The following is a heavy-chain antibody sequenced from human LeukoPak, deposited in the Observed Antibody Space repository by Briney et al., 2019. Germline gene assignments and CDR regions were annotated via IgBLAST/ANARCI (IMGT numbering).Heavy chain of an antibody. J-gene: IGHJ6*02. V-gene: IGHV1-69*04. Sequence: ASVKVSCKASGGTFSSYAISRVRQAPGQGLEWMGRIIPIFGIANYAQKFQGRVTITADKSTSTAYMELSSLRSEDTAVYYCARDETNHYYYGMDVWGQGTTVTVSS. D-gene: IGHD1-14*01. CDR2: IIPIFGIA. CDR3: ARDETNHYYYGMDV. CDR1: GGTFSSYA.